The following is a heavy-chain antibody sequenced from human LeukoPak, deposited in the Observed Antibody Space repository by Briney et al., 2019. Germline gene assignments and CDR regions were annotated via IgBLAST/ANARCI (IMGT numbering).Heavy chain of an antibody. V-gene: IGHV3-7*03. D-gene: IGHD5-12*01. CDR3: ARFPRDPWRFDY. Sequence: GGSLRLSCVVSGFTFSSDWMTWVRQAPGKGLEWVANIKEDGSESYYVDSVKGRFTISRDNTKNSLYLQMNSLRAEDTAVYYCARFPRDPWRFDYWGQGTLVSVSS. J-gene: IGHJ4*02. CDR2: IKEDGSES. CDR1: GFTFSSDW.